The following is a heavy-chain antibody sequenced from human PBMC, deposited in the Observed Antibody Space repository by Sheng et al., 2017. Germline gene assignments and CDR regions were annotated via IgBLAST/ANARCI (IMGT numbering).Heavy chain of an antibody. CDR1: GFSFNHYA. Sequence: QVQLVESGGGVVQPGRSLRLSCAVSGFSFNHYAMHWVRQAPGKGLECVGVVSYDGSEKYYAESVKGRFTISRDNSKNTLYLQMSSLRTEDTAVYYCARAQADGYNQIDFWGQGTLVTVSS. CDR2: VSYDGSEK. J-gene: IGHJ4*02. V-gene: IGHV3-30*04. CDR3: ARAQADGYNQIDF. D-gene: IGHD5-12*01.